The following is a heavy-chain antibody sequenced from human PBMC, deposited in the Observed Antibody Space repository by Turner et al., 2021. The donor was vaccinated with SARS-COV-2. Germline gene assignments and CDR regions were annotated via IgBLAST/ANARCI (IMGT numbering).Heavy chain of an antibody. V-gene: IGHV3-23*01. CDR1: GFTFSSYA. CDR2: MSGSGGTT. D-gene: IGHD3-22*01. Sequence: EVQLLESGGGLVQPGGSLRLSCAASGFTFSSYAMSWVRQAPGKGREWVTAMSGSGGTTYYADSVKGRFTISIDNSKNTLLLQMNSLRAEDTAVYYCAKADRVMIVVVITLFDYWGQGTLVTVSS. CDR3: AKADRVMIVVVITLFDY. J-gene: IGHJ4*02.